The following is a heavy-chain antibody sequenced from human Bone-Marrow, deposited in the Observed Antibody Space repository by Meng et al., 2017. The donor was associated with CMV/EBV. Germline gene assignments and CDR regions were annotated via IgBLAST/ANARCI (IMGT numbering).Heavy chain of an antibody. CDR2: IIPIFGTA. Sequence: YGISWVRQAPGQGLEWMGGIIPIFGTANYAQKFQGRVTITTDESTSTAYMELSSLRSEDTAVYYCATRTVVPAAPYDFWSGSWFDPWGQGTLVTVSS. CDR3: ATRTVVPAAPYDFWSGSWFDP. D-gene: IGHD3-3*01. V-gene: IGHV1-69*05. J-gene: IGHJ5*02. CDR1: YG.